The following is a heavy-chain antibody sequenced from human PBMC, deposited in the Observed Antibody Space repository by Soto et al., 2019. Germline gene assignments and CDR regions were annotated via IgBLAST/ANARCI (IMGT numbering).Heavy chain of an antibody. Sequence: EVQLVESGGGLVQPGESLRLSCAASGFTFSNYWMHWVRQARGKGLVWVSRIDSDGSRITYADFVKGRFTISRDNAKNTVYLHMNSLTADDTAVYYCVRTSLVVSVATREDFWGQGTLVTVSS. CDR1: GFTFSNYW. D-gene: IGHD2-8*02. CDR2: IDSDGSRI. V-gene: IGHV3-74*01. CDR3: VRTSLVVSVATREDF. J-gene: IGHJ4*02.